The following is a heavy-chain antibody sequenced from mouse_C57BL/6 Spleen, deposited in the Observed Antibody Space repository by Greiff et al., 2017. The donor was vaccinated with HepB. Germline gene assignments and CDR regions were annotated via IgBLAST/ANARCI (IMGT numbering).Heavy chain of an antibody. CDR3: ARDYYGSPSYWYFDV. CDR1: GYTFTSYW. CDR2: IYPGDGDT. D-gene: IGHD1-1*01. Sequence: VQLQQPGAELVKPGASVKMSCKASGYTFTSYWITWVKQRPGQGLEWIGQIYPGDGDTNYNGKFKGKATLTADKSSSTAYMQLSSLTSEDSAVYFCARDYYGSPSYWYFDVWGTGTTVTVSS. J-gene: IGHJ1*03. V-gene: IGHV1-80*01.